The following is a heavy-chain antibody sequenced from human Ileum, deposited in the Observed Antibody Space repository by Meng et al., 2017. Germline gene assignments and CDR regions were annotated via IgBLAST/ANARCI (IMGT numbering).Heavy chain of an antibody. CDR1: GASVSGNRAA. CDR3: ARGGGSYYHFDY. D-gene: IGHD1-26*01. CDR2: TYYRSKWFN. Sequence: QLNKPVPDLFSPLQTPHPTCAISGASVSGNRAAWNWIRQSPSRGLEWLGRTYYRSKWFNEYAVSVKSRITINPDTSENQFSLQLNSVTPEDAAVYYCARGGGSYYHFDYWGQGTLVTVSS. V-gene: IGHV6-1*01. J-gene: IGHJ4*02.